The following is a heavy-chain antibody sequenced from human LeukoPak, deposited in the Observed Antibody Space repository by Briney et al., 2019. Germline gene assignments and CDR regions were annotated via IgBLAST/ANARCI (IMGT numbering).Heavy chain of an antibody. V-gene: IGHV3-48*03. D-gene: IGHD3-22*01. CDR3: ARDRRSYYGTDY. CDR2: ISSSGNTI. J-gene: IGHJ4*02. Sequence: QPGGSLRLSCAASEFTFTSYELNWVRQAPGKGLEWVSYISSSGNTISYADSVKGRFTISRDNSKYSLYLQMNSLRAEDTAVYYCARDRRSYYGTDYWGQGTLVTVSS. CDR1: EFTFTSYE.